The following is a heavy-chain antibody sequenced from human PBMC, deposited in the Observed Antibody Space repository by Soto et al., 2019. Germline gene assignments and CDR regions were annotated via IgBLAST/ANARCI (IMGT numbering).Heavy chain of an antibody. CDR3: ATLGDYDDY. J-gene: IGHJ4*02. V-gene: IGHV4-59*01. Sequence: SETLSLTCTVSGGSISFYSWPWIRQPPGKGLEWIGYTYYSGSSNYCPSLKSRVTMSIDTSKNQFSLRLTSVTAADTAVYYCATLGDYDDYWGQGIQVTVSS. CDR2: TYYSGSS. D-gene: IGHD4-17*01. CDR1: GGSISFYS.